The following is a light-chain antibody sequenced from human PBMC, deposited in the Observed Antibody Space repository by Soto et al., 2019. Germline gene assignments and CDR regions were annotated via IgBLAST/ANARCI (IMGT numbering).Light chain of an antibody. Sequence: EIVFTHSPGTLSLSPGERATLSCRASQSVRSSNLAWYQQKPGQAPRLLIYGASSRATGIPHRFSGSGSGTDFTLTISRLEPEDFAVYYCQQYGSSPSTFGQGTKVDIK. CDR1: QSVRSSN. V-gene: IGKV3-20*01. CDR2: GAS. CDR3: QQYGSSPST. J-gene: IGKJ1*01.